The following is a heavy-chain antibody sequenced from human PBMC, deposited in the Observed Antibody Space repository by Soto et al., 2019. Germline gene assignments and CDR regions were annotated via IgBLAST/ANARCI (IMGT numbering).Heavy chain of an antibody. CDR2: ITPDGSYT. Sequence: EVLLVESGGGLVQPGGSLRLSCATSGFTFSNYWMHWVRQAPGKGMMWVARITPDGSYTSYAHSVKGLFTISRDNTKNSWYLQMNGLRAEDTAIYYCARDLIIVDTPGGDFDYWGQGTLVAGSS. CDR1: GFTFSNYW. CDR3: ARDLIIVDTPGGDFDY. J-gene: IGHJ4*02. D-gene: IGHD5-12*01. V-gene: IGHV3-74*01.